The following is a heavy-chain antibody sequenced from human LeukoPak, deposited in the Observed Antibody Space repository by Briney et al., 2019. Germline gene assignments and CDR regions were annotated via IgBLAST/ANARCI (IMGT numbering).Heavy chain of an antibody. Sequence: SQTLSLTCTVSGGSISSGSYYWSWIRQPAGKGLEWIGRIYTSGSTNYNPSLKSRVTISVDTPKNQFSLKLSSVTAADTAVYYCASTDSSSWTGGFDYWGQGTLVTVSS. D-gene: IGHD6-13*01. V-gene: IGHV4-61*02. J-gene: IGHJ4*02. CDR2: IYTSGST. CDR1: GGSISSGSYY. CDR3: ASTDSSSWTGGFDY.